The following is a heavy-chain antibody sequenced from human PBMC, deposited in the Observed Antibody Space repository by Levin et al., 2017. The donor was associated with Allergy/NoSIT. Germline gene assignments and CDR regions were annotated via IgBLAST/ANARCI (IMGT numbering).Heavy chain of an antibody. V-gene: IGHV1-24*01. CDR1: GYTLTELS. Sequence: ASVKVSCKVSGYTLTELSMHWVRQAPGKGLEWMGGFDPEDGETIYAQKFQGRVTMTEDTSTDTAYMELSSLRSEDTAVYYCATDRPADYYDSSGPAYNWFDPWGQGTLVTVSS. D-gene: IGHD3-22*01. J-gene: IGHJ5*02. CDR3: ATDRPADYYDSSGPAYNWFDP. CDR2: FDPEDGET.